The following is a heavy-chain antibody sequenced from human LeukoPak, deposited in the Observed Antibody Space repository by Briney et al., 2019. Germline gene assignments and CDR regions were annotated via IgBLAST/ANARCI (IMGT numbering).Heavy chain of an antibody. Sequence: GESLKISCKGSGYSFTTHWIGWVGQMPGKGLEWIEIINPGDSDTRYSPSFQGQVTISADKSISTAYLQWSSLKASETAMYFCARRYCGGNTCYFFDYWGQGTLVTVSS. D-gene: IGHD2-21*01. CDR2: INPGDSDT. V-gene: IGHV5-51*01. J-gene: IGHJ4*02. CDR3: ARRYCGGNTCYFFDY. CDR1: GYSFTTHW.